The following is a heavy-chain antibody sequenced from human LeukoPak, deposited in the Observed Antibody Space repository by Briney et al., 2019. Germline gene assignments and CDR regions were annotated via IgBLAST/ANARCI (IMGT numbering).Heavy chain of an antibody. CDR1: GFTFSSYA. D-gene: IGHD3-3*01. Sequence: GGSLRVSCAASGFTFSSYAMSWVRQAPGKGLEWVAVISYDGSNKYYADSVKGRFTISRDNSKNTPYLQMNSLRAEDTAVYYCARGLQEDYDFWSGYFTPGAFDIWGQGTMVTVSS. V-gene: IGHV3-30-3*01. CDR3: ARGLQEDYDFWSGYFTPGAFDI. J-gene: IGHJ3*02. CDR2: ISYDGSNK.